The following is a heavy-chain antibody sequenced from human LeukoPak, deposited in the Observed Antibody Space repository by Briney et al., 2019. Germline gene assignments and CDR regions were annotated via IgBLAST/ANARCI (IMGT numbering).Heavy chain of an antibody. D-gene: IGHD4-11*01. Sequence: GGSLRLSCVASGFTFSIYSMGWVRQAPGKGPEWVAFVRYDELQDYADSVRGRFTISRDNSKSALYLQMGSLRPEDTAMYYCVRDFSNYVAFFDSWGQGVLVTVSS. CDR3: VRDFSNYVAFFDS. J-gene: IGHJ4*02. V-gene: IGHV3-30*02. CDR2: VRYDELQ. CDR1: GFTFSIYS.